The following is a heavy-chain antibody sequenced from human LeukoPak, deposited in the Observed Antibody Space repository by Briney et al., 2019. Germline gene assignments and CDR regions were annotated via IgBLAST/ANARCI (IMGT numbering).Heavy chain of an antibody. V-gene: IGHV3-23*01. J-gene: IGHJ2*01. D-gene: IGHD4-11*01. Sequence: GGSLRLPCAASGFTFTNYAMTWVRQAPGKGLEWVSSISGSGGDTYYADSVKGRFTISRDNSKNTLYLQMNSLRVEDTAVYYCAKRASDYYFDLWGRGTLLTVSS. CDR2: ISGSGGDT. CDR3: AKRASDYYFDL. CDR1: GFTFTNYA.